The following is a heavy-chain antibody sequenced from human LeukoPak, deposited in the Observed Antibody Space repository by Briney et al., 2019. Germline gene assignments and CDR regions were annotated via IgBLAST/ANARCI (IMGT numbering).Heavy chain of an antibody. CDR3: ARVQGHSYDSNGYYRYFDY. V-gene: IGHV4-38-2*01. J-gene: IGHJ4*02. CDR1: DYSMSSGYY. D-gene: IGHD3-22*01. Sequence: PSETLSLTCAVSDYSMSSGYYWGWIRQSPGTGLEWIGRIYQSGSTYYNPSLKSRVTISVDPSKNEFSLKLSSVPAADTAVYFCARVQGHSYDSNGYYRYFDYWGQGTLVTVSS. CDR2: IYQSGST.